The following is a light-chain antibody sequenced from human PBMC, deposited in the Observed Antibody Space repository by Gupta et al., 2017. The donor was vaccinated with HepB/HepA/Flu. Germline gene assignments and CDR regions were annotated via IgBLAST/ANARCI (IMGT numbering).Light chain of an antibody. V-gene: IGLV4-60*03. CDR1: SGYSHYS. CDR2: VESSGRY. CDR3: ETWDSNIRV. Sequence: QLMVTPSSSASDSLGSSVKLTCTLSSGYSHYSTGWHQQQPGKTPRFLMKVESSGRYNKGSGIPDRFSGSSSGAARYLTISNLQSEDEADYYCETWDSNIRVFGGGTKLTVL. J-gene: IGLJ2*01.